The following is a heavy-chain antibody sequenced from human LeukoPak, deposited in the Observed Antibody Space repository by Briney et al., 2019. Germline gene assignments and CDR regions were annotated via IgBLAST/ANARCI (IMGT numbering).Heavy chain of an antibody. V-gene: IGHV4-34*01. Sequence: PSETLSLTCAVYGGSFGGYYWTWLRQPPGQGLEWLGEITHGGSTNSHPSLNSRVTISVATTKTQFSLLLSSMTDADTAAYYCARHGMYSSSSAFNLWGQGTLVTVSS. J-gene: IGHJ4*02. CDR2: ITHGGST. CDR1: GGSFGGYY. CDR3: ARHGMYSSSSAFNL. D-gene: IGHD6-6*01.